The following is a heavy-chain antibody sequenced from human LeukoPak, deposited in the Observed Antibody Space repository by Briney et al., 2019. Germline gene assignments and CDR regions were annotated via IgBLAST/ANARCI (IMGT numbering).Heavy chain of an antibody. CDR2: IYYSGST. J-gene: IGHJ5*02. V-gene: IGHV4-59*01. Sequence: SGTLSLTCTVSGGSISSYYWSWIRQPPGKGLEWIGYIYYSGSTNYNPSLKSRVTISVDTSKNQFSLKLSSVTAADTAVYYCARGSGYCSSTSCYVWFDPWGQGTLVTVSS. CDR1: GGSISSYY. CDR3: ARGSGYCSSTSCYVWFDP. D-gene: IGHD2-2*01.